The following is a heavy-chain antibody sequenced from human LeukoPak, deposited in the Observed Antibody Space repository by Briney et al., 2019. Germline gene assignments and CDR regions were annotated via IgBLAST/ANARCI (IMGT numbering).Heavy chain of an antibody. D-gene: IGHD1-26*01. CDR3: ARLSVIVGAALEYYYYYMDV. CDR1: GGTFSGYY. V-gene: IGHV4-34*01. Sequence: PSETLSLTCAVYGGTFSGYYWSWIRQPPGKRLEWVGESNDSGGTNYNPSLKSRVTISADKSKNQVSLKLTSVTAADTAAYYCARLSVIVGAALEYYYYYMDVWGQGTTVTVSS. CDR2: SNDSGGT. J-gene: IGHJ6*03.